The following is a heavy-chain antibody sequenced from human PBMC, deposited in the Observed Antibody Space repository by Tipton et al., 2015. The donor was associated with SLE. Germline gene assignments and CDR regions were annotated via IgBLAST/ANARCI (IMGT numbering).Heavy chain of an antibody. D-gene: IGHD2-15*01. Sequence: TLSLTCTVSGGSIRSHYWSLIRQPPGKGLEWIGYISYSETTNYNPSLKSRVTISVDTSKNQFSLKLRSVTAADTAVYYCAGAWQGYCSGGTCYVLDYWGQGTLVTVSS. CDR2: ISYSETT. V-gene: IGHV4-59*11. CDR3: AGAWQGYCSGGTCYVLDY. J-gene: IGHJ4*02. CDR1: GGSIRSHY.